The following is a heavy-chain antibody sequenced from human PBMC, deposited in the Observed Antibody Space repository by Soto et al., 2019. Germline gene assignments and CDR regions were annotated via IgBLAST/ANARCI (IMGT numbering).Heavy chain of an antibody. CDR2: ISNDGSNK. D-gene: IGHD2-15*01. J-gene: IGHJ6*02. CDR1: GFTFNNYG. V-gene: IGHV3-30*18. Sequence: GGSLRLSCAASGFTFNNYGMNWVRQAPGKGLEWVAIISNDGSNKYYIESVRGRFTISRDNSKNMLFLQMNSLRVEDTAVYFCTKDGRFDSDGSLYYYYYGMDVWGQGTPVTVSS. CDR3: TKDGRFDSDGSLYYYYYGMDV.